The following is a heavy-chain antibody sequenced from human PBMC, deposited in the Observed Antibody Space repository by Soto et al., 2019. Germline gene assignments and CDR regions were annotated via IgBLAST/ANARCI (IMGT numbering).Heavy chain of an antibody. V-gene: IGHV3-48*02. CDR1: GFTFSSYS. Sequence: PGGSLRLSCAASGFTFSSYSMNWVRQAPGKGLEWVSYISSSSRTIYYADSVKGRFSISRDNSENSLHLQMNSLRDDDTAIYYCAKRRLNTITSLSDWWGQGVQVTVSS. CDR2: ISSSSRTI. CDR3: AKRRLNTITSLSDW. D-gene: IGHD3-16*02. J-gene: IGHJ1*01.